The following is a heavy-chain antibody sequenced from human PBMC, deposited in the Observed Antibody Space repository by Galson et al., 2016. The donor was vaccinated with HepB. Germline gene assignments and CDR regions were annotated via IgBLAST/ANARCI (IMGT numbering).Heavy chain of an antibody. Sequence: SETLSLTCAVSGGSISSRNWWNWVRQPPGKGLEWIGEIYHSGRTNYSPSLKSRVTMSVDKSKNQFSLRLNSVTAADTAVYYCARLSVINIFDYWGQGTLVTVSS. V-gene: IGHV4-4*02. CDR3: ARLSVINIFDY. CDR2: IYHSGRT. J-gene: IGHJ4*02. CDR1: GGSISSRNW.